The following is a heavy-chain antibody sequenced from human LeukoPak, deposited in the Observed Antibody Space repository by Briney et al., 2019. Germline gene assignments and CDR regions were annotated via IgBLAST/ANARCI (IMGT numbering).Heavy chain of an antibody. CDR2: ISYDGSNK. CDR3: AKDSVQLWALDY. J-gene: IGHJ4*02. CDR1: GFTFSSYW. D-gene: IGHD5-18*01. V-gene: IGHV3-30*18. Sequence: GGSLRLSCAASGFTFSSYWMSWVRQAPGKGLEWVAVISYDGSNKYYADSVKGRFTISRDNSKNTLYLQMNSLRAEDTAVYYCAKDSVQLWALDYWGQGTLVTVSS.